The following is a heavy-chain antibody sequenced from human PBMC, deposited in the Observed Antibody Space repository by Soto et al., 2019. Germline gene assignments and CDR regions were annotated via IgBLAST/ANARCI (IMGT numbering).Heavy chain of an antibody. V-gene: IGHV3-15*07. CDR1: GFTFSNAW. Sequence: EVQLVESGGGLVKPGGSLRLSCAASGFTFSNAWMIWVRQAPGKGLEWVGLIKSQTDGGTTDYAAPVKGRFTISRDDSRNTVSLQMNSLKTGDTGVYYCTTDRFSGYYSWDFWGQGTLVTVSS. J-gene: IGHJ4*02. CDR2: IKSQTDGGTT. D-gene: IGHD3-22*01. CDR3: TTDRFSGYYSWDF.